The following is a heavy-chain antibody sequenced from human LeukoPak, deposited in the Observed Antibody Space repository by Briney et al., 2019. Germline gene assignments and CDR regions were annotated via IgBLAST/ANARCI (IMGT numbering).Heavy chain of an antibody. Sequence: PGGSLRLSCAASGFTFSSYGMHWVRQAPGKGLEWVAFIRYDGCNKYYADSVKGRFTISRDNSKNTLYLQMNSLRAEDTAVYYCAKDLYSSGWPNWFDPWGQGTLVTVSS. J-gene: IGHJ5*02. CDR1: GFTFSSYG. CDR2: IRYDGCNK. V-gene: IGHV3-30*02. CDR3: AKDLYSSGWPNWFDP. D-gene: IGHD6-19*01.